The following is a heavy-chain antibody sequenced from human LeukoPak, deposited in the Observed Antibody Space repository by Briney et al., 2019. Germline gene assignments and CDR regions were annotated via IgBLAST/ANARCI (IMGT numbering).Heavy chain of an antibody. J-gene: IGHJ4*02. D-gene: IGHD6-13*01. CDR3: AREGGRAVPGRFDQ. CDR2: IQNDGSDK. V-gene: IGHV3-30*02. CDR1: GINFRSSG. Sequence: TGGSLRLSCAASGINFRSSGMHWVRQAPGKGLEWVTFIQNDGSDKYYAASVKGRFTISRDNSKNTVYLHMASLRADDKALYYCAREGGRAVPGRFDQWGQGTLVTVSS.